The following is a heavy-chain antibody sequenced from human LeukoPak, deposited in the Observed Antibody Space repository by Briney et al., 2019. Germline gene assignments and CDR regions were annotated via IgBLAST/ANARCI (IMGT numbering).Heavy chain of an antibody. CDR2: IWYDGSNK. J-gene: IGHJ4*02. D-gene: IGHD1-1*01. CDR3: ARWKYPGLSYFDY. Sequence: GSLRLSCAASGFTFSSYGMHWVRQAPGKGLEWVAVIWYDGSNKYYADSVKGRFTISRDNSKNTLYLQMNSLRAEDTAVYYCARWKYPGLSYFDYWGQGTLVTVSS. CDR1: GFTFSSYG. V-gene: IGHV3-33*01.